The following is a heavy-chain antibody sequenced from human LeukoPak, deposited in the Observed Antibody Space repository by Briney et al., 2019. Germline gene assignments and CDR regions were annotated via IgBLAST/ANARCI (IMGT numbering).Heavy chain of an antibody. CDR1: GFTFSSYS. D-gene: IGHD5-18*01. J-gene: IGHJ3*02. CDR2: ISSSSSTI. CDR3: WILLFDI. Sequence: GGSLRLSCAASGFTFSSYSMNWVRQAPGKGLEWVSYISSSSSTIYYADSVKGRFTISRDNAKNSLYMQMNSLRAEDTAVYSCWILLFDIWGQGTMVTVSS. V-gene: IGHV3-48*01.